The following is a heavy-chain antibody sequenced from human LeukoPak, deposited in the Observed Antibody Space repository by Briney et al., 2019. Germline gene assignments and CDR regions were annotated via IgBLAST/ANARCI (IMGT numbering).Heavy chain of an antibody. J-gene: IGHJ6*02. Sequence: GGSLRLSCAASGFTFSSYAMSWVRQAPGKGLEWVSVIYSGGSTYYADSVKGRFTISRDNSKNTLYLQMNSLRAEDTAVYYCARATLWFGELSQYYYYGMDVWGQGTTVTVSS. CDR3: ARATLWFGELSQYYYYGMDV. CDR1: GFTFSSYA. D-gene: IGHD3-10*01. CDR2: IYSGGST. V-gene: IGHV3-66*01.